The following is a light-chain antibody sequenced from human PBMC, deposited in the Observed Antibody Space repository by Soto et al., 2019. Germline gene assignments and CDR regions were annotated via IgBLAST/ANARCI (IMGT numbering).Light chain of an antibody. CDR1: QTLSSN. CDR2: GAS. V-gene: IGKV3-15*01. Sequence: EILMTQSPATLSVSPGEVATITCRASQTLSSNLAWYQQKPGQAPKLLIYGASTRATGIPARFSGSGSGTEFTLTISSLQSEDFAVYYCQQYNNWPPKTFGQGTKVDIK. CDR3: QQYNNWPPKT. J-gene: IGKJ1*01.